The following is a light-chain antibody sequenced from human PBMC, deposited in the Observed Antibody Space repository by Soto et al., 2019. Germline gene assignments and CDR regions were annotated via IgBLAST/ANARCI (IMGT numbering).Light chain of an antibody. J-gene: IGLJ3*02. CDR3: AAWDDSLNGWV. CDR1: SSNIGINT. CDR2: SHN. V-gene: IGLV1-44*01. Sequence: QSVLTQPPSASGTPGQRVTISCSGSSSNIGINTVNWYQQLPGTAPKLLIYSHNQRPSGVPDRFSGSRSGTSASLAISGVQSEDEADYYCAAWDDSLNGWVFGGGTKLTVL.